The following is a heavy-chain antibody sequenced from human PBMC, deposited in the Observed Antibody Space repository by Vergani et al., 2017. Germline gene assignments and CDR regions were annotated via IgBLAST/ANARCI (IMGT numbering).Heavy chain of an antibody. CDR2: MYHSGST. CDR3: GRVGDFYGLGSRLLDV. Sequence: QVRLQESGPGLVKPSETLSLTCSVSGGSMSGYYWSWIRQPPGKELEWIGYMYHSGSTNYNPSLETRVTISGDTSKNQFSLKLNAVTAADTAVYYCGRVGDFYGLGSRLLDVWGQGILVTVSS. J-gene: IGHJ6*01. V-gene: IGHV4-59*01. D-gene: IGHD3-10*01. CDR1: GGSMSGYY.